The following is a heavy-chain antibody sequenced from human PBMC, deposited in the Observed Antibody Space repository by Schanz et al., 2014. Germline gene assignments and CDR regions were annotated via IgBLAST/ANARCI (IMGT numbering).Heavy chain of an antibody. J-gene: IGHJ4*02. CDR2: VYSSGST. Sequence: QVHLQESGPGLVKPSETLSLTCTVSGGSISSYYWKWIRQPPGKGLEWIGYVYSSGSTKYNPSLKSRVSISIDTSRNQISLRLRSVTAADTAVYYCGALGSDWGQGTLVTVS. CDR3: GALGSD. CDR1: GGSISSYY. V-gene: IGHV4-4*09. D-gene: IGHD6-25*01.